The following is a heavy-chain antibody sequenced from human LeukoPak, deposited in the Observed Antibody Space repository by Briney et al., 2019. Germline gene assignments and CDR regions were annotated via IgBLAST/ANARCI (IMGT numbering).Heavy chain of an antibody. Sequence: ASVKVSCKASGYTFTSYGISWVRQAPGQGLEWMGWISAYNGNTNYAQKLQGRVTMTTDTSTSTAYMELRCLRSDDTAVYYCARSSSVTIPGYYFDYWGQGTLVTVSS. V-gene: IGHV1-18*01. D-gene: IGHD2-21*01. J-gene: IGHJ4*02. CDR2: ISAYNGNT. CDR1: GYTFTSYG. CDR3: ARSSSVTIPGYYFDY.